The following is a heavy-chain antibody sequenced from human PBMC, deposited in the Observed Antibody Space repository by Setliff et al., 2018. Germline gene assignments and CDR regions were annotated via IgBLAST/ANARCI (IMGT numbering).Heavy chain of an antibody. CDR2: IDLYNAGT. V-gene: IGHV1-18*01. CDR3: AMSSWPGRPNDFDL. D-gene: IGHD6-6*01. CDR1: GSPFNTYD. Sequence: ASVKVSCKASGSPFNTYDINWVRQAPGQGLEWLGRIDLYNAGTTYAEKMETKVTMTVDTSSNMGYMELRSLTSDDTGIYFCAMSSWPGRPNDFDLWGQGTEVTVSS. J-gene: IGHJ3*01.